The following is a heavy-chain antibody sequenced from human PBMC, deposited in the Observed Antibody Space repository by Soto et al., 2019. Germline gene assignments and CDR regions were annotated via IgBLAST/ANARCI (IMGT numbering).Heavy chain of an antibody. Sequence: GGSLRLSCTASGFTFGDYAMSWFRQAPGKGLEWVGFIRSKAYGGTTEYAASVKGRFTISRDDSKSIAYLQMNSLKTEDTAVYYCSGSDCGGDCYSPPFDYWGQGTRVTVAS. CDR1: GFTFGDYA. D-gene: IGHD2-21*02. CDR3: SGSDCGGDCYSPPFDY. CDR2: IRSKAYGGTT. J-gene: IGHJ4*02. V-gene: IGHV3-49*03.